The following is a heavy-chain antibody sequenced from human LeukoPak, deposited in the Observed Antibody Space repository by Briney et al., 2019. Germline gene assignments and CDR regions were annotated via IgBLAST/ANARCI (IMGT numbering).Heavy chain of an antibody. CDR2: IAYDGSRA. J-gene: IGHJ4*02. CDR1: GFTFGGYG. V-gene: IGHV3-33*01. D-gene: IGHD1-14*01. Sequence: GGSLRLSCAGSGFTFGGYGMHRFRQTPGKGLEWVAVIAYDGSRAFYADSVKGRFTISRDNSKNTMSVQMDDLRAEDTAVYYCTRYNNDHFDYWGQGTLVTVSS. CDR3: TRYNNDHFDY.